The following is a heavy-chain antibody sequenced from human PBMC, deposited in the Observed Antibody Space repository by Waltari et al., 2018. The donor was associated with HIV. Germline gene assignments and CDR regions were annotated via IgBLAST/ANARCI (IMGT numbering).Heavy chain of an antibody. CDR1: GYTFTRYY. Sequence: QVQLVQSGAEVKKPGASVKVACKASGYTFTRYYMHWVRQAPGQGLEWMGVINHSGERTVYAQKFQGRVTMTRDASTSTVYMVLSTLRSEDTAVYYCARGFSGFDYWGQGTLITVSS. V-gene: IGHV1-46*01. J-gene: IGHJ4*02. CDR2: INHSGERT. CDR3: ARGFSGFDY.